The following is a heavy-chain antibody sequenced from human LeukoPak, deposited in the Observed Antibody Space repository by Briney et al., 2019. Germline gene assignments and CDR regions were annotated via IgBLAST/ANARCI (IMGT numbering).Heavy chain of an antibody. D-gene: IGHD6-19*01. CDR1: GFTFSAFS. V-gene: IGHV3-21*01. CDR2: ISSSSSDI. Sequence: GESLRLSCAASGFTFSAFSMNWVRQAPGKGLEWVSAISSSSSDIYYTDSVKGRFTIPRDNANNFLYLQVSSLRAEDTAVYYCATGYTSGTRIDYWGQGNLVSVSS. CDR3: ATGYTSGTRIDY. J-gene: IGHJ4*02.